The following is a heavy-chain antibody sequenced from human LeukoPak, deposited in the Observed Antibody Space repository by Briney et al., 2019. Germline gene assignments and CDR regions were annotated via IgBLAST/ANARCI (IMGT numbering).Heavy chain of an antibody. CDR1: GFIFSSYT. CDR2: ISGSGGST. D-gene: IGHD6-19*01. J-gene: IGHJ4*02. Sequence: PGGSLRLSCAASGFIFSSYTMVWVRQAPGKGLEWVSTISGSGGSTYYADSVKGRFTISRDNSKNTLYLQMNSLRAEDTAVYCCAKDDGYSSGWYDYWGQGTLVTVSS. V-gene: IGHV3-23*01. CDR3: AKDDGYSSGWYDY.